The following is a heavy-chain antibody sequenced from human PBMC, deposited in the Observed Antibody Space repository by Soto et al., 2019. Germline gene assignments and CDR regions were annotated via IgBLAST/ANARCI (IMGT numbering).Heavy chain of an antibody. CDR3: ARGIGLVSPMDPPDY. V-gene: IGHV3-30-3*01. J-gene: IGHJ4*02. CDR1: GFTFSSYA. CDR2: ISHDGSNK. Sequence: GGSLRLSCAASGFTFSSYAMHWVRQAPGKGLEWVAVISHDGSNKYYADSVKGRFTISRDNSKNTLYLQMNSLRAEDTAVYYCARGIGLVSPMDPPDYWGQGTLVTVSS. D-gene: IGHD3-10*01.